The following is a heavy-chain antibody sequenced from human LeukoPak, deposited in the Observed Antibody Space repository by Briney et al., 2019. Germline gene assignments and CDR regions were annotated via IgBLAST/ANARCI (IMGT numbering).Heavy chain of an antibody. CDR1: GFTFSSYA. V-gene: IGHV3-23*01. CDR3: AKDKSSGWYDAFDI. J-gene: IGHJ3*02. CDR2: ISGSGGST. Sequence: PGGSLRLSCAASGFTFSSYAMSWVRQAPGKGLEWVSSISGSGGSTYYSDSVKGRFTISRDNSKNTLYLQLNSLRAEDTAVYYCAKDKSSGWYDAFDIWGQGTMVIVSS. D-gene: IGHD6-19*01.